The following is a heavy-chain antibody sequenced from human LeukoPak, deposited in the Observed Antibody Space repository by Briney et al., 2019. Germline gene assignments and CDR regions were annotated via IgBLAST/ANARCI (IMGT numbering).Heavy chain of an antibody. CDR2: IKQDGSEK. V-gene: IGHV3-7*05. J-gene: IGHJ3*02. D-gene: IGHD3-16*02. Sequence: GGSLRLSCAASGFTFSSYWMHWARQAPGKGLEWVANIKQDGSEKYYVDSVKGRFTISRDNAKNSLYLQMNSLRAEETAVYYCARDGMGVIKAFDIWGQGTMVTVSS. CDR3: ARDGMGVIKAFDI. CDR1: GFTFSSYW.